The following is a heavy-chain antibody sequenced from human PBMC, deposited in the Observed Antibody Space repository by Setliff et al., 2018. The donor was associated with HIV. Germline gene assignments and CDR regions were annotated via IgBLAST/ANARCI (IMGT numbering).Heavy chain of an antibody. Sequence: ETLSLTCAVSGYSISSGYYWGWIRQPPGKGLEWIGSIYHSGSTYYNPSLKSRVTISVDTSKNQFSLKLSSVTAADTAVYYRARHRRYCSGGSCSDAFDIWGQGTMVTVSS. J-gene: IGHJ3*02. CDR2: IYHSGST. CDR3: ARHRRYCSGGSCSDAFDI. CDR1: GYSISSGYY. V-gene: IGHV4-38-2*01. D-gene: IGHD2-15*01.